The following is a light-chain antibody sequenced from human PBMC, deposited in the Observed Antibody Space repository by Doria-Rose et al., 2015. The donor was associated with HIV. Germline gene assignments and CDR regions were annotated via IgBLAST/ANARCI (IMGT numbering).Light chain of an antibody. J-gene: IGLJ2*01. CDR2: YDS. CDR3: QVWDSGSDHSHVV. Sequence: VSVAPGKTARITCGGNNIGSKSVHWYQQKPGQAPVLVIYYDSDRPSGIPERFSGSNSGNTATLTISRVEAGDEADYYCQVWDSGSDHSHVVFGGGTKLTVL. V-gene: IGLV3-21*04. CDR1: NIGSKS.